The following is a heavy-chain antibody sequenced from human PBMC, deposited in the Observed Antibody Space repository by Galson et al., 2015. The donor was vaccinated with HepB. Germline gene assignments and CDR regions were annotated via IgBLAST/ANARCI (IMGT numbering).Heavy chain of an antibody. J-gene: IGHJ3*02. V-gene: IGHV3-30-3*01. CDR1: GFTFSSYA. Sequence: SLRLSCAASGFTFSSYAMHWVRQAPGKGLEWVAVISYDGSNKYYADSVKGRFTISRDNSKNTLYLQMNSLRAEDTAVYYCAREEWELLRGVLGAFDIWGQGTMVTVSS. D-gene: IGHD1-26*01. CDR3: AREEWELLRGVLGAFDI. CDR2: ISYDGSNK.